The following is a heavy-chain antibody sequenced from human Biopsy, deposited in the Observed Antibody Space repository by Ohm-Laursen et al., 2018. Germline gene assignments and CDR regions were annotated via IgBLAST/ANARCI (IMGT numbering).Heavy chain of an antibody. CDR3: ARGSNDFGGLYFPR. Sequence: GTLSLTCTVSGGSFTGHYWSWIRQPPGKGLEWIGHISYTGYTSYNASLKSRVTISVDTSRNHFSLRLSSLTAADTAAHYCARGSNDFGGLYFPRWGQGTLPTVSS. CDR2: ISYTGYT. CDR1: GGSFTGHY. D-gene: IGHD4-23*01. V-gene: IGHV4-59*11. J-gene: IGHJ4*02.